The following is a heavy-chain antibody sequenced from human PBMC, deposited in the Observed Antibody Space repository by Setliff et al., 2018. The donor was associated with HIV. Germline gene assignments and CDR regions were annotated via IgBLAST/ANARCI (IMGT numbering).Heavy chain of an antibody. CDR3: ATPDYGGGSGHFQH. CDR2: IFPDDSDT. D-gene: IGHD4-17*01. V-gene: IGHV5-51*01. Sequence: GESLKISCKGSGYTFTSYWIGWVRQKSGKGLEWMGIIFPDDSDTRYSPSFQGQVTISADKSITTAYLHWSSLQSSDTAMYYCATPDYGGGSGHFQHWGQGTLVTVSS. J-gene: IGHJ1*01. CDR1: GYTFTSYW.